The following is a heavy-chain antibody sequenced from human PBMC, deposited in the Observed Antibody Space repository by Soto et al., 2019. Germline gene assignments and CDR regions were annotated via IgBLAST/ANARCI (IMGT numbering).Heavy chain of an antibody. Sequence: QVQLQESGPGLVKPSETLSLTCTVSGGSISSYYWNWIRQPPGKGLEWIGYIYYSGSTKYNPSLKSRLSISVDMSKDQSSLKLSSVTAADTAVYYWESMSPLAPGHDAFDIWGQGTMVTVSS. CDR2: IYYSGST. CDR1: GGSISSYY. CDR3: ESMSPLAPGHDAFDI. D-gene: IGHD3-10*01. V-gene: IGHV4-59*01. J-gene: IGHJ3*02.